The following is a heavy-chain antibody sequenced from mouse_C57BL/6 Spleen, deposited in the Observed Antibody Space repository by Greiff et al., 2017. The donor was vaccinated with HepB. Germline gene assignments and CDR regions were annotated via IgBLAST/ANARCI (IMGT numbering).Heavy chain of an antibody. D-gene: IGHD2-1*01. V-gene: IGHV1-50*01. J-gene: IGHJ4*01. CDR3: ARGIYYGNYGDAMDY. CDR1: GYTFTSYW. Sequence: QVHVKQPGAELVKPGASVKLSCKASGYTFTSYWMQWVKQRPGQGLEWIGEIDPSDSYTNYNQKFKGKATLTVDTSSSTAYMQLSSLTSEDSAVYYCARGIYYGNYGDAMDYWGQGTSVTVSS. CDR2: IDPSDSYT.